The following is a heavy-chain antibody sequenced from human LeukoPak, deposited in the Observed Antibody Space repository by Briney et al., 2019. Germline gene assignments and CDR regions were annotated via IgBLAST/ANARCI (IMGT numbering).Heavy chain of an antibody. Sequence: SETLSLTCTVSGGSISSGGYYWSWIRQHPGKGLEWIGYIYYSGSTYYNPSLKSRVTISVGTSKNQFSLKLSSVTAADTAVYYCATLTPYYDSSGYYNWFDPWGQGTLVTVSS. J-gene: IGHJ5*02. D-gene: IGHD3-22*01. CDR3: ATLTPYYDSSGYYNWFDP. CDR2: IYYSGST. V-gene: IGHV4-31*03. CDR1: GGSISSGGYY.